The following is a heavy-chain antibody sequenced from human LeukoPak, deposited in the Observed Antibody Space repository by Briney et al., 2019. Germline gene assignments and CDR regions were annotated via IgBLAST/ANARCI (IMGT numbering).Heavy chain of an antibody. CDR1: GGSISSYY. J-gene: IGHJ3*02. CDR3: ARLYSSSWYLSTDAFDI. V-gene: IGHV4-59*08. Sequence: PSETLSLTCTVSGGSISSYYWSWIRQPSGKGLEWIGYIYYSGSTNYNPSLKSRVTISVDTSKNQFSLKLSSVTAADTAVYYCARLYSSSWYLSTDAFDIWGQGTMVTVSS. D-gene: IGHD6-13*01. CDR2: IYYSGST.